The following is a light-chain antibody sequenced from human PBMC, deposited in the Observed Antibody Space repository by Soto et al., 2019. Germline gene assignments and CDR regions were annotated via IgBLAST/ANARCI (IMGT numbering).Light chain of an antibody. CDR1: QSDSSSY. CDR2: GTS. V-gene: IGKV3-20*01. CDR3: QQYGSSSWT. Sequence: GERATLSCRASQSDSSSYLAWYQQTPGQAPRLLIYGTSSRATAIPDRFSGSGSGTDFTLTISRLEPEDFAVYYCQQYGSSSWTFGPGTKVDIK. J-gene: IGKJ1*01.